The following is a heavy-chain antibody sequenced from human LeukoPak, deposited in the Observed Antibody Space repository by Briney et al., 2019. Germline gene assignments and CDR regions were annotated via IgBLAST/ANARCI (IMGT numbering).Heavy chain of an antibody. CDR3: ARGPDILVVRRHGLWDV. CDR2: INHSGST. V-gene: IGHV4-34*01. CDR1: GGSFSGYY. D-gene: IGHD2-2*01. Sequence: PSETLSLTCAVYGGSFSGYYWSWIRHPPGKGLEWNGEINHSGSTNYNPSLKSRVTISVDTSKNQFSLKLSSVTAADTAVYYCARGPDILVVRRHGLWDVWGKGTTVTVSS. J-gene: IGHJ6*04.